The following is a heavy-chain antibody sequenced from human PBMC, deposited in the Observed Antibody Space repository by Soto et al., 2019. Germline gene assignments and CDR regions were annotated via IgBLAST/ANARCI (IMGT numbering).Heavy chain of an antibody. D-gene: IGHD3-3*01. CDR1: GFTFSSYW. Sequence: EVQLVESWGGLVQPGGSLRLSCAASGFTFSSYWMSWVRQAPGKGLEWVANIKQDGSEKYYVDSVKGRFTISRDNAKNSLYLQMNSLRAEDTAVYYCARVGRITIFGVVNPYGMDVWGQGTTVTVSS. CDR2: IKQDGSEK. J-gene: IGHJ6*02. CDR3: ARVGRITIFGVVNPYGMDV. V-gene: IGHV3-7*01.